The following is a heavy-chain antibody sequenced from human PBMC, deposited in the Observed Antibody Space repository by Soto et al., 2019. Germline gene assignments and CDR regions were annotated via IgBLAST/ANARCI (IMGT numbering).Heavy chain of an antibody. CDR2: GDYSGST. CDR1: GGSISSSSYY. D-gene: IGHD3-3*01. Sequence: PETLSLTCTVSGGSISSSSYYWGWIRQPPGKGLEWIGSGDYSGSTHYNPSLKSRVAISLDTSRNQFSLKLSSVTAADTAVYYCARGHGGITVFGAPGHFDYWGQGTLVTVSS. CDR3: ARGHGGITVFGAPGHFDY. V-gene: IGHV4-39*01. J-gene: IGHJ4*02.